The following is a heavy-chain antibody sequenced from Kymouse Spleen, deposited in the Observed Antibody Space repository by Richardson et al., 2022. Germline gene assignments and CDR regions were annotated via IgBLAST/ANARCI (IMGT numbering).Heavy chain of an antibody. CDR2: IYYSGST. CDR1: GGSISSSSYY. CDR3: ARLTGHGDWFDP. V-gene: IGHV4-39*01. J-gene: IGHJ5*02. D-gene: IGHD1-20*01,IGHD1-7*01. Sequence: QLQLQESGPGLVKPSETLSLTCTVSGGSISSSSYYWGWIRQPPGKGLEWIGSIYYSGSTYYNPSLKSRVTISVDTSKNQFSLKLSSVTAADTAVYYCARLTGHGDWFDPWGQGTLVTVSS.